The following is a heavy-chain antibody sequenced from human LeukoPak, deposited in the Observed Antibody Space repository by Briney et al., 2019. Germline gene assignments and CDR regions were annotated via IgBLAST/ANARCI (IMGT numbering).Heavy chain of an antibody. V-gene: IGHV3-9*01. CDR2: ISWNSGSI. J-gene: IGHJ4*02. CDR3: AKDWGGYSYYFDY. CDR1: GFTFDDYA. D-gene: IGHD3-3*01. Sequence: GGSLRLSCAASGFTFDDYAMHWVRQAPGKGLEWVSGISWNSGSIGYADSVKGRFTISRDNAKNSLYLQMSSLRAEDTALYYCAKDWGGYSYYFDYWGQGTLVTVSS.